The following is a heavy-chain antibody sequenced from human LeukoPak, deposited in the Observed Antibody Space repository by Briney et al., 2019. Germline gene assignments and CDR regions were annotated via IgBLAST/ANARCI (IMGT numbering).Heavy chain of an antibody. CDR3: ARRRGMGAFDI. Sequence: PSETLSLTCAVYGGPFSGYYWSWIRQPPGKGLEWIGEINHSGSTNYNPSLKSRVTISVDTSKNQFSLKLSSVTAADTAVYYCARRRGMGAFDIWGQGTMVTVSS. V-gene: IGHV4-34*01. CDR1: GGPFSGYY. CDR2: INHSGST. D-gene: IGHD6-13*01. J-gene: IGHJ3*02.